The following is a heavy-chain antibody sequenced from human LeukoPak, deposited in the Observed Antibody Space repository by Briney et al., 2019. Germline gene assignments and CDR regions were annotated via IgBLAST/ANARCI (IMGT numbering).Heavy chain of an antibody. Sequence: PSVKVSCKASGGTFSSYAISWVRQAPGQGLEWMGGVIPIFGTANYAQKFQGRVTITTDESTSTAYMELSSLRSEDTAVYYCARDQGSSGLAGVDWFDPWGQGTLVTVSS. D-gene: IGHD6-19*01. CDR3: ARDQGSSGLAGVDWFDP. CDR2: VIPIFGTA. J-gene: IGHJ5*02. CDR1: GGTFSSYA. V-gene: IGHV1-69*05.